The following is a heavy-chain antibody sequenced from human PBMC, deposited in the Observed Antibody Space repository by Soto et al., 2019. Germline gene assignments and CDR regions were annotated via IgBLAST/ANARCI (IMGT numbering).Heavy chain of an antibody. J-gene: IGHJ6*02. CDR3: AGVDYYYYGMDV. CDR2: IYYSGST. V-gene: IGHV4-39*01. CDR1: GGSISSGNYY. Sequence: TLCLTCTVSGGSISSGNYYWGWIRQPPGKGLEWIGSIYYSGSTYYNPSLKSRVTMSVDTSKNQFSLKLSSVTAADTAVYYCAGVDYYYYGMDVWGQGTTVTVSS.